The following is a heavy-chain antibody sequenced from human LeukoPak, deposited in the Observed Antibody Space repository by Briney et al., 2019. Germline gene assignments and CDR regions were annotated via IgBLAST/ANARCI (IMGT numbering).Heavy chain of an antibody. CDR2: TYYRSKWYN. CDR1: GDSVSSNSVA. CDR3: ARGYRQTLDY. Sequence: SQTLSLTCAISGDSVSSNSVAWSWIRQSPSRGLEWLGRTYYRSKWYNDYAVSVKGRMTINPDTSKNQFSLQLNSVTPEDTAVYYCARGYRQTLDYWGQGTLVTVSS. J-gene: IGHJ4*02. D-gene: IGHD1-14*01. V-gene: IGHV6-1*01.